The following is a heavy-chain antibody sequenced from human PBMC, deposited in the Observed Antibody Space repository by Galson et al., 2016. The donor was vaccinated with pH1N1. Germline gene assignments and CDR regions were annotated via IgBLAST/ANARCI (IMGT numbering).Heavy chain of an antibody. CDR3: ATGLLAAAGTFDY. Sequence: SLRLSCAASGFSFSTFAMTWVRQAPGKGLEWVSFISPGGGGTYYADSVKGRFTISRDNSKNTPYLQMNSLRAEDTAVYSCATGLLAAAGTFDYWGQGTLVTVSS. CDR1: GFSFSTFA. J-gene: IGHJ4*02. CDR2: ISPGGGGT. D-gene: IGHD6-13*01. V-gene: IGHV3-23*01.